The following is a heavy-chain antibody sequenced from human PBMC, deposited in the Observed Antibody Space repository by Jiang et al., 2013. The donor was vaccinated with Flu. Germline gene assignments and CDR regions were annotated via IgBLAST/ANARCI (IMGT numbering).Heavy chain of an antibody. V-gene: IGHV3-30*03. CDR2: GSNK. CDR3: ARTSGIPAAGTQGFWYFDL. Sequence: GSNKYYADSVKGRFTISRDNSKNTLHLQMNSLRTEDTAVYYCARTSGIPAAGTQGFWYFDLWGRGTLVTVSS. J-gene: IGHJ2*01. D-gene: IGHD6-13*01.